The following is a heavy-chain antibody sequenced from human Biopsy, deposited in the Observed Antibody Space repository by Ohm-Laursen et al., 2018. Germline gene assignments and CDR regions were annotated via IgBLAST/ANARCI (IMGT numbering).Heavy chain of an antibody. J-gene: IGHJ2*01. D-gene: IGHD3-22*01. Sequence: DTLSLTYPVSGDSISSYYWSWIRQPPGKGLEWIGYVYNTGCTGYNPSLQSRGTISVDTSKNPFSLRLRSVTPADTAIYYCARDRRYYSDRTVPGYFDLWGRGTLVTVSS. CDR3: ARDRRYYSDRTVPGYFDL. CDR1: GDSISSYY. V-gene: IGHV4-59*01. CDR2: VYNTGCT.